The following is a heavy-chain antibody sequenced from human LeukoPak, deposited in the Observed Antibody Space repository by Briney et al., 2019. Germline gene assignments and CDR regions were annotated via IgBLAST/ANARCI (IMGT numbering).Heavy chain of an antibody. Sequence: ASVKVSCKASGYTFTSYGINWVRQAPGQGLEWMGWISAYNGDTNYAQKLQGRVTMTTDTSTSTAYMELRSLRSDDTAVYFCAKDHPERYSYGTPFDYWGQGTLVTVSS. CDR2: ISAYNGDT. CDR1: GYTFTSYG. J-gene: IGHJ4*02. CDR3: AKDHPERYSYGTPFDY. V-gene: IGHV1-18*01. D-gene: IGHD5-18*01.